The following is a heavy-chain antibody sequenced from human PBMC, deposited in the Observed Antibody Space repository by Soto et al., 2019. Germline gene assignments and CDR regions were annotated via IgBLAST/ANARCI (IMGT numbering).Heavy chain of an antibody. CDR2: NIPIFGTA. D-gene: IGHD1-26*01. J-gene: IGHJ4*02. Sequence: QVQLVQSGAEVKKPGSSVKVSCKASGGTFSSYAISWVRQASGQGLEWMGGNIPIFGTANYAQKFQGRVTITADESTSTAYMELSGLRSEDTAAYYCAREVRKRNSIVYFEYWGQGTLVTVSS. CDR1: GGTFSSYA. CDR3: AREVRKRNSIVYFEY. V-gene: IGHV1-69*12.